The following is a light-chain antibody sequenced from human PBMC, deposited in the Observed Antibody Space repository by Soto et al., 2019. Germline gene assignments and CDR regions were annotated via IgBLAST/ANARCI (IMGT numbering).Light chain of an antibody. J-gene: IGKJ1*01. CDR1: QSVSSRY. V-gene: IGKV3D-20*02. CDR2: DAS. CDR3: QQRSNWPGT. Sequence: EIGLTPSPATLSFSQGERGNLSSAASQSVSSRYLAWYQQKPGLAPRLLIYDASRRATGIPDRFSGSGSGTDFTLTISSLEPEDFAVYYCQQRSNWPGTFGQGTKVDI.